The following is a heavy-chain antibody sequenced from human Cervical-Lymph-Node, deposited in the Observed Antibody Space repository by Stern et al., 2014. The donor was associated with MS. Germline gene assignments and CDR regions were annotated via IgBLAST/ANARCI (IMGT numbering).Heavy chain of an antibody. CDR2: IYWDGDK. D-gene: IGHD5-18*01. CDR3: AHRRGYSYGPGDFDY. J-gene: IGHJ4*02. V-gene: IGHV2-5*02. CDR1: GFSLRTNGVA. Sequence: QVTLRESGPTLVKPTDTLRLTCTFSGFSLRTNGVAVGWIRQTPGKALEFLALIYWDGDKRYNPSLKRRLTITKDTSKNQVVLTMTNMDPVDTATYYCAHRRGYSYGPGDFDYWGQGTLVTVSS.